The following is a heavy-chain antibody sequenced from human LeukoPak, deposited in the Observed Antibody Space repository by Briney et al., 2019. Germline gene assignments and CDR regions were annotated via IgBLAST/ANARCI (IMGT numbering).Heavy chain of an antibody. CDR3: ARDRIDFFDY. V-gene: IGHV1-46*01. CDR2: INPSGGST. D-gene: IGHD3-16*02. CDR1: GYTFTKFY. Sequence: ASVKVSCKASGYTFTKFYIHWVRQAPGQGFEWMSLINPSGGSTSYAEKFHGRDTLTRDMSTNTVYMELSSLRSEDAAVYYCARDRIDFFDYWGQGTLVTVSS. J-gene: IGHJ4*02.